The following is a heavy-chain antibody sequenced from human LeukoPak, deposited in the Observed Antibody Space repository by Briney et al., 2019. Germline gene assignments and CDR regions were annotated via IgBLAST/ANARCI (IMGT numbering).Heavy chain of an antibody. CDR1: GYTFTSYD. CDR2: MNAKSGHT. D-gene: IGHD3-22*01. V-gene: IGHV1-8*01. Sequence: ASVKVSCKASGYTFTSYDINWVRQATGQGPEWMGWMNAKSGHTGYAQNLEGRVTMTRDTSTNTAYMELRSLRSEDTAVYFCARGMFDNSGHYYYFYYALDVWGQGTTVTVSS. J-gene: IGHJ6*02. CDR3: ARGMFDNSGHYYYFYYALDV.